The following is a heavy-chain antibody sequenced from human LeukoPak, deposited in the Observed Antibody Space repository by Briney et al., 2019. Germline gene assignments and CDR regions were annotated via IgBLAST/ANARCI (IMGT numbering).Heavy chain of an antibody. V-gene: IGHV4-4*02. Sequence: PSGTLSLTCAVSGGSISSSNWWSWVRQPPGKGLEWIGEIYHTGNTNYSPSVNVRVTMSVDKSKNQFSLKLNSVTAADTAVYYCARVGPYGMDVWGQGTTVTVS. J-gene: IGHJ6*02. CDR2: IYHTGNT. CDR3: ARVGPYGMDV. D-gene: IGHD3-16*01. CDR1: GGSISSSNW.